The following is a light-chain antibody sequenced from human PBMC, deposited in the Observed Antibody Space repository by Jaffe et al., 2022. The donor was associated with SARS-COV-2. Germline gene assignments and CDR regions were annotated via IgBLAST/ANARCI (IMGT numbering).Light chain of an antibody. J-gene: IGLJ1*01. V-gene: IGLV2-14*03. CDR1: SSAVGDYNY. CDR3: SSYTISSTYV. CDR2: DVS. Sequence: QSALTQPASVSGSPGQSITISCTGTSSAVGDYNYVSWYQQHPGKAPKLMIYDVSNRPSGVSNRFSGSKSGNTASLTISGLQAEDEADYYCSSYTISSTYVFGTGTKVTVL.